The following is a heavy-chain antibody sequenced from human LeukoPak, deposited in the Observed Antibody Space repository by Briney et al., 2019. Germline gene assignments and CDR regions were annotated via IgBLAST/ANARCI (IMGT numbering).Heavy chain of an antibody. Sequence: AGSLRLSCAASGFTFSSYWMSWVRQAPGKGLEWVASIKPDGSEKYYVDSVKGRFTISRDSAKNSLYLQMNTLRAEDTAVYYCARDRGSSGWYEFDYWGQGTLVTVSS. CDR1: GFTFSSYW. J-gene: IGHJ4*02. CDR3: ARDRGSSGWYEFDY. D-gene: IGHD6-19*01. V-gene: IGHV3-7*01. CDR2: IKPDGSEK.